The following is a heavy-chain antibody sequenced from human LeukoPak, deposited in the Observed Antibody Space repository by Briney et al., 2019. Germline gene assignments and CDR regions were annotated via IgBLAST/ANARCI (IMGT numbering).Heavy chain of an antibody. J-gene: IGHJ3*02. D-gene: IGHD3-22*01. V-gene: IGHV4-4*07. CDR1: GGSIGSYY. Sequence: SETLSLTCTVSGGSIGSYYWSWIRQPAGKGLEWIGRIYTSGSTNYNPSLKSRVTMSVDTSKNQFSLKLSSVTAADTAVYYCARDLLYYYDSSGYYSSDAFDIWGQGTMVTVSS. CDR3: ARDLLYYYDSSGYYSSDAFDI. CDR2: IYTSGST.